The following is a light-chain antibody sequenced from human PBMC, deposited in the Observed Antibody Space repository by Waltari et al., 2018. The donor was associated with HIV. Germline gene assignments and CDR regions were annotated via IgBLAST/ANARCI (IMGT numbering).Light chain of an antibody. V-gene: IGKV3-15*01. CDR2: DAS. J-gene: IGKJ4*01. CDR1: SSISIN. CDR3: QQYYAWPLT. Sequence: EKVMAQSPVTLSVSPGESATLSCRASSSISINLAWYQQNPGQAPRLLIYDASTRASGIPGRFSGGGSGTEFTRTISSVQSEDFAVYYCQQYYAWPLTFGGGTRVEIK.